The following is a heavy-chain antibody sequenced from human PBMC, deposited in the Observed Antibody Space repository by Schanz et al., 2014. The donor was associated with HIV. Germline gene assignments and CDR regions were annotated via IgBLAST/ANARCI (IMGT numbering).Heavy chain of an antibody. D-gene: IGHD2-15*01. CDR3: AKFGRLLGNFDD. V-gene: IGHV3-7*03. Sequence: EVQLVESGGGLVQPGGSLRLSCAASGFTFSRYWMTWVRQAPGKGLEWVANIKEDGSEKYHADSVKGRFTISRDKSKNTLYLQMNSLRAEDTAVYYCAKFGRLLGNFDDWGQGTLVTVSS. CDR1: GFTFSRYW. CDR2: IKEDGSEK. J-gene: IGHJ4*02.